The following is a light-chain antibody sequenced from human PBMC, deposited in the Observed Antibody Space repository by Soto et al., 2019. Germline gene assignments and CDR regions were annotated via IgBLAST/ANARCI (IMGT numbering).Light chain of an antibody. Sequence: DIQMTQSPSSLSASVGDRVTIACRASQSINHWLAWYQQKPGKAPKFLIYDASTLRNGVPSRFSGRGSGTEFTLTISSLQPDDFGTYYCQQYDSHPYTFGQGTKVDIK. CDR3: QQYDSHPYT. J-gene: IGKJ2*01. V-gene: IGKV1-5*01. CDR1: QSINHW. CDR2: DAS.